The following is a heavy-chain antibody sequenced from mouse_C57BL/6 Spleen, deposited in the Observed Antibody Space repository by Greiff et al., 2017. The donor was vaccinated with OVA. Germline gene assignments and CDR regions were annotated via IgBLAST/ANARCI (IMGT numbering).Heavy chain of an antibody. D-gene: IGHD2-4*01. CDR2: ILPGRGST. CDR3: ARRGIYYDTTGYFDV. CDR1: GYTFTGYW. V-gene: IGHV1-9*01. J-gene: IGHJ1*03. Sequence: QVQLQQSGAELMKPGASVKLSCKATGYTFTGYWIEWVKQRPGHGLEWIGEILPGRGSTNYNEKFKGKATFTAATSSNTAYMQLSSLTTEDSAVDYCARRGIYYDTTGYFDVWGTGTTVTVSS.